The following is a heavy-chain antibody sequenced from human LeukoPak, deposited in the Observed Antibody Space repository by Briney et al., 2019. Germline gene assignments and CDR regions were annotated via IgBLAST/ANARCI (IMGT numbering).Heavy chain of an antibody. CDR1: GYIFTSCV. CDR3: ARGPAAATNWFDP. CDR2: INSGNGNT. Sequence: GASVKVSCTASGYIFTSCVKHWMRQAPGQRLEWMGWINSGNGNTKYSQKFQGRVTMTRDTSLSTAYMELSRLTSDDTAIYYCARGPAAATNWFDPWGQGTLVTVSS. V-gene: IGHV1-3*01. D-gene: IGHD6-13*01. J-gene: IGHJ5*02.